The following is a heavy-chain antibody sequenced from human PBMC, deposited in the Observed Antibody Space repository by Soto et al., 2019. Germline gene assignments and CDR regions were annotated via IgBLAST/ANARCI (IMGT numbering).Heavy chain of an antibody. J-gene: IGHJ3*01. CDR2: IYYTGSA. D-gene: IGHD5-18*01. CDR1: GGSITSGQYY. V-gene: IGHV4-30-4*01. CDR3: ARTGYIYGADAFDV. Sequence: ASETLSLTCTVSGGSITSGQYYWSWIRQSPGKGLEWIGYIYYTGSAYYNPSLKSRVTISFDTSKNQFSLRLSSVTDADTAVFYCARTGYIYGADAFDVWGQGTMVTVSS.